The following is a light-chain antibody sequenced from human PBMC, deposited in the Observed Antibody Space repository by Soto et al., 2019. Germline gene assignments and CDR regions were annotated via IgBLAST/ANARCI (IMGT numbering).Light chain of an antibody. CDR3: QQYGSSLT. J-gene: IGKJ4*01. CDR1: QSFSGSY. V-gene: IGKV3-20*01. CDR2: GAS. Sequence: EIVLTQSPGTLSLSPGERATLSCRASQSFSGSYLAWYQQKPGQAPRLLIYGASSRATGVSDRFSGSGSGTDFTLTISRREPEDFAVYYCQQYGSSLTCGGGTKVEIK.